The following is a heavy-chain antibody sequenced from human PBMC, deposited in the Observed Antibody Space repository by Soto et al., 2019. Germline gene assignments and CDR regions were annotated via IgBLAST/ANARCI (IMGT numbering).Heavy chain of an antibody. D-gene: IGHD6-6*01. CDR2: TYYRSKWYN. CDR1: GDSVSSNIAD. V-gene: IGHV6-1*01. J-gene: IGHJ6*02. CDR3: AREGSSSEGYYYYGMDV. Sequence: HSRTLSLTCAISGDSVSSNIADWNLIRQSPSRGLEWLGRTYYRSKWYNDYAVSVKSRITINPDTSKNQFSLQLNSVTPEDTAVYYCAREGSSSEGYYYYGMDVWGQGTTVTVSS.